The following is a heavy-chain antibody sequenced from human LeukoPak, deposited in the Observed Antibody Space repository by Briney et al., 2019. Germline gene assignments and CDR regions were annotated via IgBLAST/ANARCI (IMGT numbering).Heavy chain of an antibody. CDR3: ARVGVDYSGNILKYFFDY. Sequence: GSLRLSCAASGFTFSSYAMSWIRQSPGKGLEWIGNIYYSGSANYNPSLQSRVIISVDTSKNQFSLSLSPVLAADTAVYYCARVGVDYSGNILKYFFDYWGQGTLVTVSS. J-gene: IGHJ4*02. V-gene: IGHV4-59*01. CDR1: GFTFSSYA. D-gene: IGHD4-23*01. CDR2: IYYSGSA.